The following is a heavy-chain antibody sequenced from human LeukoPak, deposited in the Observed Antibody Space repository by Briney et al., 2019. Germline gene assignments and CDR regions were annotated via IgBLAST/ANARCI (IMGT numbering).Heavy chain of an antibody. CDR1: GYTLTELS. Sequence: GASVKVSCKVSGYTLTELSMHWVRRAPGKGLEWMGGFDPEDGETIYAQKFQGRVTMTEDTSTDTAYMELSSLRSEDTAVYYCATRRVGDYDSTANHYWGQGTLVTVSS. CDR2: FDPEDGET. J-gene: IGHJ4*02. CDR3: ATRRVGDYDSTANHY. D-gene: IGHD4-17*01. V-gene: IGHV1-24*01.